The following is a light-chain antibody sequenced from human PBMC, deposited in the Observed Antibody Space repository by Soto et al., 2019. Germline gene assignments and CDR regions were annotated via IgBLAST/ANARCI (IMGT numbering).Light chain of an antibody. J-gene: IGKJ1*01. CDR2: QVS. Sequence: DVVMTQSPLSLTVTVGHPASISCRSSQSLGYSDGNTYLSWFQQGPGQSPRRLIYQVSTRDSGVPDRFSGSGSGTDFTLKISRVEADDVGIYYCMQGTHWPKTFGQGTKVEIK. CDR3: MQGTHWPKT. V-gene: IGKV2-30*01. CDR1: QSLGYSDGNTY.